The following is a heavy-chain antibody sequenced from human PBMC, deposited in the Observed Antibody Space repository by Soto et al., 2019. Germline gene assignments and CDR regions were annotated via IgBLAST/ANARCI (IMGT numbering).Heavy chain of an antibody. CDR3: ARAAYGSSTLFDY. D-gene: IGHD6-13*01. J-gene: IGHJ4*02. Sequence: CAVSGYFFSSDYFWGWIRQPPGKGLEWIGSVYQSGSTYYNPSLKSRVSTSVDTSKNQFSLKLSSVTAADTAVYYCARAAYGSSTLFDYWGRGALVTVSS. CDR2: VYQSGST. V-gene: IGHV4-38-2*01. CDR1: GYFFSSDYF.